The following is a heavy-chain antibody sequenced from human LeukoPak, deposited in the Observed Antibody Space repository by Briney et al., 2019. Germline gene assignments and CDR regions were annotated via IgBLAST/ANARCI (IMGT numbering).Heavy chain of an antibody. CDR1: GLTFSSYA. V-gene: IGHV3-66*01. CDR3: ARSHCSGGSCYWGYFDY. CDR2: IYSGGST. D-gene: IGHD2-15*01. J-gene: IGHJ4*02. Sequence: GGSLRLSCAASGLTFSSYAISWVRQAPGKGLEWVSVIYSGGSTYYADSVKGRFTISRDNSKNTLYLKMNSLRAEDTAVYYCARSHCSGGSCYWGYFDYWGQGTLVTVSS.